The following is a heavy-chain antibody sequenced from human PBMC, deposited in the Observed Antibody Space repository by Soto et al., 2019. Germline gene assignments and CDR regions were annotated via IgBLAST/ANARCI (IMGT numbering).Heavy chain of an antibody. CDR1: GGSISSSSYY. J-gene: IGHJ3*02. V-gene: IGHV4-39*01. D-gene: IGHD6-19*01. CDR2: IYYSGST. CDR3: ASSNRRWLDHAFDI. Sequence: ETLSLTCTVSGGSISSSSYYWGWIRQPPGKGLEWIGSIYYSGSTYYNPSLKSRVTISVDTSKNQFSLKLSSVTAADTAVYYCASSNRRWLDHAFDIWGQGTMVTVSS.